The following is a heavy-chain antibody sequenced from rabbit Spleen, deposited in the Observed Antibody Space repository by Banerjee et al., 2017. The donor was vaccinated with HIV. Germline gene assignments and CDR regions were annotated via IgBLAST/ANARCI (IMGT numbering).Heavy chain of an antibody. CDR1: GVSFSGDSY. J-gene: IGHJ6*01. Sequence: QSLEESGGGLVQPEGSLTLTCIASGVSFSGDSYMCWVRQAPGKGLEWIACIDAGSSGYTYFASWAKGRFTISKTSSTTVTLQMTSLTDADTATYFCARDAATSFSSYGMDLWGPGTLVTVS. D-gene: IGHD8-1*01. CDR2: IDAGSSGYT. CDR3: ARDAATSFSSYGMDL. V-gene: IGHV1S40*01.